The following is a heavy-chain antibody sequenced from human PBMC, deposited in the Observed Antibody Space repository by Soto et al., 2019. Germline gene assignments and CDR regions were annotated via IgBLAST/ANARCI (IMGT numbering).Heavy chain of an antibody. CDR2: TYYTGST. Sequence: QVQLQESGPGLVKPSETLSLTCTVSGGSMSSYHWSWIRQSPGKGLEWIGFTYYTGSTDYNPSLKSRATMSMDTSNNQFSLRLSSVTAADTAVYYCARDGGYSRGLTYWYLDLWGRGTLVTVSS. CDR1: GGSMSSYH. D-gene: IGHD6-19*01. CDR3: ARDGGYSRGLTYWYLDL. V-gene: IGHV4-59*01. J-gene: IGHJ2*01.